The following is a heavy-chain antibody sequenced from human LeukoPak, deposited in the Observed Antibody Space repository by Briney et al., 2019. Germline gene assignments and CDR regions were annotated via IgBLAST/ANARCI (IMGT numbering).Heavy chain of an antibody. J-gene: IGHJ5*02. Sequence: PSETLSLTCTVSGGSISSSSYYWGWIRQPPGKGLEWIGSIYYSGSTYYNPSLKSRVTISVDTSKNQFSLKLSSATAADTAVYYCARDRLVVPAAYDPWGQGTLVTVSS. D-gene: IGHD2-2*01. CDR1: GGSISSSSYY. V-gene: IGHV4-39*07. CDR2: IYYSGST. CDR3: ARDRLVVPAAYDP.